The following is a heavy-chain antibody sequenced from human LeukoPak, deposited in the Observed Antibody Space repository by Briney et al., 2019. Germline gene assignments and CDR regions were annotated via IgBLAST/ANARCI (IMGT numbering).Heavy chain of an antibody. J-gene: IGHJ6*03. CDR1: GFTFSSYW. V-gene: IGHV3-7*01. Sequence: PGGSLRLSCAASGFTFSSYWMSWVRQAPGKGLEWVANIKLDGGEKYYADSVKGRFTISRDNAKNSMYLQMNSLRADDTAVYYCARDHTGYEYGSFTYHYQYMDVWGKGTTVTVSS. CDR2: IKLDGGEK. D-gene: IGHD5-12*01. CDR3: ARDHTGYEYGSFTYHYQYMDV.